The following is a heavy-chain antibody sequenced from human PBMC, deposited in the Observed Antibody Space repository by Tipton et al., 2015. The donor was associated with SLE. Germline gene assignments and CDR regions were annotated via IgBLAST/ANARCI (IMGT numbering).Heavy chain of an antibody. J-gene: IGHJ4*02. CDR1: GDSISSNY. V-gene: IGHV4-4*07. CDR3: ARDRDFWCAPKE. D-gene: IGHD3-3*01. CDR2: IYGSGST. Sequence: TLSLTCTVFGDSISSNYWSWIRQPAGKGLEWIGRIYGSGSTNYNPSLKSRVTMSVDTSKNQFSLRLNSVTAADTAVYYCARDRDFWCAPKEWGQGTLVTVSS.